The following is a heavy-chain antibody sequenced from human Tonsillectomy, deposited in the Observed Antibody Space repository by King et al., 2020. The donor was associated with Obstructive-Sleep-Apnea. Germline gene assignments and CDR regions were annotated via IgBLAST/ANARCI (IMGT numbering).Heavy chain of an antibody. CDR2: ICSSSSYI. D-gene: IGHD6-13*01. CDR1: GFTFSSYS. V-gene: IGHV3-21*01. Sequence: QLVQSGGGLVKPGGSLRLSCAASGFTFSSYSMNWVRQAPGKGLEWVSSICSSSSYIYYADSVKGRFTISRDNAKNPLYLQMNSLRAEDTAVYYCARGHSIAAAGTGAWFDYWGQGTLVTVSS. J-gene: IGHJ4*02. CDR3: ARGHSIAAAGTGAWFDY.